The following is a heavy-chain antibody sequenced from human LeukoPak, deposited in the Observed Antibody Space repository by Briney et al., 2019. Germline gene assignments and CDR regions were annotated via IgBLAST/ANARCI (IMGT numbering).Heavy chain of an antibody. Sequence: PRGSLRLSCVASEFTHKYMSWVRQAPGNGLEWVANIKQEGSDKNYVDSVKRRFTISRDNTKNSVYLEMNSLKVEDTAVYYCAGEFSWSGRDIWGQGTLVTVSS. CDR2: IKQEGSDK. J-gene: IGHJ1*01. CDR3: AGEFSWSGRDI. V-gene: IGHV3-7*03. CDR1: EFTHKY. D-gene: IGHD1-14*01.